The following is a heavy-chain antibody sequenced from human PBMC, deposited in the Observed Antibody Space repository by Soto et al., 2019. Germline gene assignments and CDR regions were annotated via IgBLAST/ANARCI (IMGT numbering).Heavy chain of an antibody. V-gene: IGHV3-9*01. CDR1: GFTFDDYA. Sequence: GGSLRLSCAASGFTFDDYAMHWVRQAPGKGLEWVSGISWNSGSIGYADSVKGRFTISRDNAKNSLYLQMNSLRAEDTALYYCAKDQNWNGMMWGQGTLVTVSS. CDR2: ISWNSGSI. J-gene: IGHJ4*02. CDR3: AKDQNWNGMM. D-gene: IGHD1-1*01.